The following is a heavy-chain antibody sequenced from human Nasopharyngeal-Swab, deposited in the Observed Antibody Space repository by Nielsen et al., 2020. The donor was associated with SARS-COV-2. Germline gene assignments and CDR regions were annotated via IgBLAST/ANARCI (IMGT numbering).Heavy chain of an antibody. CDR3: ARGFDY. J-gene: IGHJ4*02. CDR1: GASLSSYY. V-gene: IGHV4-59*01. CDR2: IYYSGST. Sequence: SETLSLTCTVSGASLSSYYWSWIRQPPGKGLEWIGYIYYSGSTNYNPSLKSRVTISVDTSKNQFSLKLSSVTAADTAVYYCARGFDYWGQGTLVTVSS.